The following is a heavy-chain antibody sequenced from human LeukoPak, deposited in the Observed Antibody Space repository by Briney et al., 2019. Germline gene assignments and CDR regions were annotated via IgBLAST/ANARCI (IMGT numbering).Heavy chain of an antibody. J-gene: IGHJ4*02. CDR1: GDSVSSGNSY. CDR3: ARNLGI. CDR2: IHTSGRT. Sequence: SETLSLTCSVSGDSVSSGNSYWNWIRQPPGKGLEWIGSIHTSGRTTYNPSLKSRVSISVDTSKNQFSLKVTSLIATDTAVYYCARNLGIWGQGILVTVSS. V-gene: IGHV4-61*01.